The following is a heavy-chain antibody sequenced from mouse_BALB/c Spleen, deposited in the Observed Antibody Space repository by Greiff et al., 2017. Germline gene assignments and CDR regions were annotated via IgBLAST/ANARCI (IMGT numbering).Heavy chain of an antibody. CDR1: GFTFTDYY. D-gene: IGHD1-1*01. J-gene: IGHJ3*01. CDR3: ARDKRDYYGSRAWFAY. V-gene: IGHV7-3*02. Sequence: EVKLMESGGGLVQPGGSLRLSCATSGFTFTDYYMSWVRQPPGKALEWLGFIRNKANGYTTEYSASVKGRFTISRDNSQSILYLQMNTLRAEDSATYYCARDKRDYYGSRAWFAYWGQGTLVTVSA. CDR2: IRNKANGYTT.